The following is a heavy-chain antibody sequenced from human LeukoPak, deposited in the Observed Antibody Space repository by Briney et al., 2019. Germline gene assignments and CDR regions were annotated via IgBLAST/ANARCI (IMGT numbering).Heavy chain of an antibody. D-gene: IGHD5-24*01. CDR3: ARRRDGYNYVGTDY. CDR1: GYNFTNYW. J-gene: IGHJ4*02. Sequence: GESLKISCKGSGYNFTNYWIGWVRQMPGKGLEWMGIIYPGDSDTTYSPSFQGQVTISADKSISTAFLQWSSLKASDTAMYYCARRRDGYNYVGTDYWGQGTLVTVSS. CDR2: IYPGDSDT. V-gene: IGHV5-51*01.